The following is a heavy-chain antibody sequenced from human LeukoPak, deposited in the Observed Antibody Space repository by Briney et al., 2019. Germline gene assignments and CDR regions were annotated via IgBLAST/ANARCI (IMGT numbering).Heavy chain of an antibody. CDR3: ARGASSSSHPWAAGYYFDY. J-gene: IGHJ4*02. CDR1: GFTFSSYS. Sequence: GGSLRLSCAASGFTFSSYSMNWVRQAPGKGLEWVSSISSSSSYIYYADSVKGRFTISRDNAKNSLYLQMNSLRAEDTAVYYCARGASSSSHPWAAGYYFDYWGQGTLVTVSS. V-gene: IGHV3-21*01. CDR2: ISSSSSYI. D-gene: IGHD6-6*01.